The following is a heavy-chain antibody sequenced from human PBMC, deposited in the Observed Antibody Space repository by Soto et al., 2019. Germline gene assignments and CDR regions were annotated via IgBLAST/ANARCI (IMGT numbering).Heavy chain of an antibody. D-gene: IGHD3-9*01. Sequence: QVQLVESGGGVVQPGRSLRLSCAASGFTFSSYGMHWVRQAPGKGLEWVAVIWYDGSNKYYADSVKGRFTISRDNSKNTLYLQMNSLRAEDTAVYYCARDSLTYITIFFDAFDIWGQGTMVTVSS. V-gene: IGHV3-33*01. CDR3: ARDSLTYITIFFDAFDI. CDR1: GFTFSSYG. CDR2: IWYDGSNK. J-gene: IGHJ3*02.